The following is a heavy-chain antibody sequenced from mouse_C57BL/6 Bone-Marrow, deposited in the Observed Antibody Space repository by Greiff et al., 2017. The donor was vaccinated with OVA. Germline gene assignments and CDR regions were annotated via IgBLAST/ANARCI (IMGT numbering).Heavy chain of an antibody. D-gene: IGHD2-3*01. V-gene: IGHV5-17*01. CDR1: GFTFSDYG. J-gene: IGHJ4*01. Sequence: EVQLVESGGGLVKPGGSLKLSCAASGFTFSDYGMHWVSQAPEKGLEWVAYISSGSSTIYYADTVKGRFTFSRDNDKNTLFLQMTSLRSEDTAMYYCARRDGYYLYAMDYWGQGTSVTVSS. CDR2: ISSGSSTI. CDR3: ARRDGYYLYAMDY.